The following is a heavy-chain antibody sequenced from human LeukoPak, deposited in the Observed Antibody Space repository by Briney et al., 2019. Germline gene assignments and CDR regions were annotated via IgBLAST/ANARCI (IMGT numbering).Heavy chain of an antibody. Sequence: ASVKVSCKVSGYTLTELSMHWVRQAPGKGLEWMGGFDPEDGETIYAQKFQGRVTMTEDTSTDTAYTELSSLRSEDTAVYYCATLGGRRVYGRPWGQGTLVTVSS. J-gene: IGHJ5*02. CDR2: FDPEDGET. D-gene: IGHD1-26*01. CDR3: ATLGGRRVYGRP. CDR1: GYTLTELS. V-gene: IGHV1-24*01.